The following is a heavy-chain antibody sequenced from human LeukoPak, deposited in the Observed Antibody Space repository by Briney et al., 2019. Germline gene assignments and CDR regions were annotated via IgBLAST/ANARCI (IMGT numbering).Heavy chain of an antibody. V-gene: IGHV4-34*01. Sequence: SETLSLTCAVYGVSFSGYYWSWIRQSPGKGLEWIGEIDHSGSTNYNPYLQSRVTISLDTSKNQFSLKLSSVTAAYTAVYYCTRAPYLSSGSWGQGILVAVSS. CDR2: IDHSGST. CDR3: TRAPYLSSGS. CDR1: GVSFSGYY. J-gene: IGHJ3*01. D-gene: IGHD3-22*01.